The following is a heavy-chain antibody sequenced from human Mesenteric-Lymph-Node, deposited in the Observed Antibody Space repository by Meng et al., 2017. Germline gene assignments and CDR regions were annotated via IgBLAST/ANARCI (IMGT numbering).Heavy chain of an antibody. Sequence: GGSLRLSCAASGFTFSSYAMSWVRQAPGKGLEWVSAISGSGGSTYYADSVKGRFTISRDNSKNTLYLQMNSLRAEDTAVYYYAKDCHPRNYYDSSGYYWDAFDIWGQGTMVTVSS. CDR3: AKDCHPRNYYDSSGYYWDAFDI. CDR1: GFTFSSYA. D-gene: IGHD3-22*01. J-gene: IGHJ3*02. CDR2: ISGSGGST. V-gene: IGHV3-23*01.